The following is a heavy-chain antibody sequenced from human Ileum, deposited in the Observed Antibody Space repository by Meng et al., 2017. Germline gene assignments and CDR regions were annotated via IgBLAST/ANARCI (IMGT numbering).Heavy chain of an antibody. D-gene: IGHD1-1*01. CDR2: IRQDGNEK. CDR3: ATYNWNALGY. CDR1: GVTLSNYW. V-gene: IGHV3-7*01. J-gene: IGHJ4*02. Sequence: GGSLRLSCAASGVTLSNYWMTWVRQAPGKGLEWVANIRQDGNEKYYVESVKGRFTISRDNAKNSLFLQLSRLRAEDTAVYYCATYNWNALGYWGQGTLVTVSS.